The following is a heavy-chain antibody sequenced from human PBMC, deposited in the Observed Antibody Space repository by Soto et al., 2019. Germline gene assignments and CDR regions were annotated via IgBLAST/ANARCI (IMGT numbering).Heavy chain of an antibody. V-gene: IGHV1-69*06. CDR3: ARPSYDSGDYPLYHSYGMDV. D-gene: IGHD4-17*01. CDR2: IIPIFGTA. J-gene: IGHJ6*02. Sequence: SVKVSCKACGGTLGSSAISWVRQAPGQGLEWMGGIIPIFGTANYAQKFQGRVTITADKSKSTAYMELSSLRSEDTAVYYCARPSYDSGDYPLYHSYGMDVWGQGTTVPVSS. CDR1: GGTLGSSA.